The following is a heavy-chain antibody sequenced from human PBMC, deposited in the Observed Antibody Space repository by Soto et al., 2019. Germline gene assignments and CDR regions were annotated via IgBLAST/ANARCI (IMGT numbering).Heavy chain of an antibody. V-gene: IGHV4-30-4*01. D-gene: IGHD2-15*01. J-gene: IGHJ4*02. CDR1: GGSISSGDYY. CDR2: TSYSGST. CDR3: AGEEGGGSCRLDY. Sequence: QVQLQESGPGLVKPSQTLSLTCTVSGGSISSGDYYWSWIRQPPGKGLEWIGYTSYSGSTYYNPALSSRVTVFADTSRGHCSLTLSTVTAADTAVYYCAGEEGGGSCRLDYWGQGTLVAVSS.